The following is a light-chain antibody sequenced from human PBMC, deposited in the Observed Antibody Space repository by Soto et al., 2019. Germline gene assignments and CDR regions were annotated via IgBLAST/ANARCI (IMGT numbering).Light chain of an antibody. CDR3: QQYGSSRWT. Sequence: EIVLTQPPGTLSLSPGERATLSCRASQSVSNNYLAWYQQNPGQAPRLLIYGASSRATGIPDRISGSGSGTDFTLTISRLEPEDFAVYYCQQYGSSRWTFGQGTKVDIK. V-gene: IGKV3-20*01. CDR2: GAS. J-gene: IGKJ1*01. CDR1: QSVSNNY.